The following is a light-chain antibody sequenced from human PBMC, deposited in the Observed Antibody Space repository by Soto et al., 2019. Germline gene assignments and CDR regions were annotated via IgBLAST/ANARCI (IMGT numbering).Light chain of an antibody. CDR1: QSVSSN. J-gene: IGKJ2*01. CDR3: QQYNNWPLYT. Sequence: EIVMTQTPATLSVSPGERVTLSCRASQSVSSNLAWYQQKPGQAPRLLIYGASTRATGIPARFSGSGSGTEFTLTISSLQSEDFAVYYCQQYNNWPLYTFGQGTNLEIK. V-gene: IGKV3-15*01. CDR2: GAS.